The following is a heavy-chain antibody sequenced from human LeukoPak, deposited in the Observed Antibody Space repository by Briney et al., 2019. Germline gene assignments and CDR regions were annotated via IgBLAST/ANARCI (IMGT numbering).Heavy chain of an antibody. D-gene: IGHD6-19*01. CDR2: IYYSGST. V-gene: IGHV4-59*08. CDR3: ARATSGYSSGWYNWFDP. J-gene: IGHJ5*02. Sequence: SETLSLTCTVSGGSINSYYWSWIRQPPGKGLEWIGYIYYSGSTNYNPSLKSRVTISVDTSKNQFSLKLSSVTAADTAVYYCARATSGYSSGWYNWFDPWGQGTLVTVSS. CDR1: GGSINSYY.